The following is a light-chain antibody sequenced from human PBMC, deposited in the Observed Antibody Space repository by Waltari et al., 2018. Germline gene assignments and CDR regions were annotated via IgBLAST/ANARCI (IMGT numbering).Light chain of an antibody. J-gene: IGLJ1*01. CDR1: FTDILAFDS. V-gene: IGLV2-14*01. CDR3: ASDSSGGTVYV. Sequence: QSVLTQPASVSASLGQSITISCPGTFTDILAFDSVSWYQHHPGRGPRLVMFDVTIRPSGISSRFSGSKSGNTASLTISGLQAEDEADYFCASDSSGGTVYVFGTGTKVTVL. CDR2: DVT.